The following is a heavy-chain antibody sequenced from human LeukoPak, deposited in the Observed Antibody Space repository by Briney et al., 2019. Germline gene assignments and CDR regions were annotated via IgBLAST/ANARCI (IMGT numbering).Heavy chain of an antibody. CDR1: GGSISSSSYY. D-gene: IGHD5-24*01. V-gene: IGHV4-39*07. CDR2: IYYSGST. J-gene: IGHJ3*02. Sequence: PSETLSLTCTVSGGSISSSSYYWGWIRQPPGKGLEWIGSIYYSGSTYYNPSLKSRVTISVDTSKNQFSLKLSSVTAADTAVYYCARRDGFDAFDIWGQGTMVTVSS. CDR3: ARRDGFDAFDI.